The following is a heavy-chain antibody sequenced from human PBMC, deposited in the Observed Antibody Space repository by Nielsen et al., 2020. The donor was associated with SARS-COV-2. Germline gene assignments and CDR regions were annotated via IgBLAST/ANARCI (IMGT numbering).Heavy chain of an antibody. D-gene: IGHD3-22*01. CDR2: ISAGNGNT. V-gene: IGHV1-3*01. CDR3: ARDRRTYYYDSSGYYYDY. Sequence: WVRQAPGQRLEWMGWISAGNGNTKYSQKFQGRVTITRDTSASTAYMELSSLRSEDTAVYYCARDRRTYYYDSSGYYYDYWGQGTLVTVSS. J-gene: IGHJ4*02.